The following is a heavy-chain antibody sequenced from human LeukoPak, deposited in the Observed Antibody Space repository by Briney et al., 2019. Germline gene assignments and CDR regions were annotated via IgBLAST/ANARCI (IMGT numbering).Heavy chain of an antibody. Sequence: GGSLRLSCAASGFTFSSYGMHWVRQAPGKGLEWVAVISYDGSNKYYADSVKGRFTISRDNSKNTLYLQMNSLRAEDTAVYYCAKDKGYCSGGSCYGGGDWGQGTLVTVAS. CDR2: ISYDGSNK. CDR3: AKDKGYCSGGSCYGGGD. V-gene: IGHV3-30*18. D-gene: IGHD2-15*01. J-gene: IGHJ4*02. CDR1: GFTFSSYG.